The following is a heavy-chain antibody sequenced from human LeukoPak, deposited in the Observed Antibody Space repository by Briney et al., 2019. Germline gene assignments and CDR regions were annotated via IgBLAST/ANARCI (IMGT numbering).Heavy chain of an antibody. Sequence: PGGSLRLSCAASGFTFQNYAMSWVRQAPGKGLEWASSISGSGPSTDYADSVRGRFTISRDKAKNTMFLQMNGLRAEDTAVYYCARDTDGLGYWGQGTLVTVSS. V-gene: IGHV3-23*01. D-gene: IGHD6-6*01. CDR3: ARDTDGLGY. CDR1: GFTFQNYA. J-gene: IGHJ4*02. CDR2: ISGSGPST.